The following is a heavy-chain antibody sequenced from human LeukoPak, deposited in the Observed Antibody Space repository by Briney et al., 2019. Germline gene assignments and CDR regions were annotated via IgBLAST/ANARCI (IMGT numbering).Heavy chain of an antibody. CDR2: VNLQGST. V-gene: IGHV4-34*01. CDR1: GFTFSDYG. Sequence: KAGGSLRLSCAASGFTFSDYGIHWVRQAPGKGLEWIGEVNLQGSTNYNPSLMGRVAISVDMSENHISLQLTSVTAADTAVYYCAREGGPYRPLDYSGQGTLVTVSS. J-gene: IGHJ4*02. CDR3: AREGGPYRPLDY.